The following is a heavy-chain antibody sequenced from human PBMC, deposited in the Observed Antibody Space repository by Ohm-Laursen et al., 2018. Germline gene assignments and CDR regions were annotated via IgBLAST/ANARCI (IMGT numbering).Heavy chain of an antibody. CDR1: GYSFTSYD. CDR2: MNPNSGNT. D-gene: IGHD1-26*01. V-gene: IGHV1-8*01. CDR3: ARDSSRGNFDY. J-gene: IGHJ4*02. Sequence: ASVKVSCKASGYSFTSYDINWVRQATGQRLEWMGWMNPNSGNTGYAQKFQGRVTMTRNTSISTAYMELSRLRSDDTAVYYCARDSSRGNFDYWGQGTLVTVSS.